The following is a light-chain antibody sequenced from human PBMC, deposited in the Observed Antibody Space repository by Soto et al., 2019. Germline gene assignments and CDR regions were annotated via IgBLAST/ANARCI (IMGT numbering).Light chain of an antibody. V-gene: IGKV1-12*01. CDR3: QQAGSFPLT. CDR2: AAS. CDR1: QGISSW. Sequence: DIQMTQSPSSVSASVGDRVTITCRASQGISSWLAWYQQKPGKAPRLLIYAASNLQSGVPSRFSGSGSETDFTLSIGSLQLEDFASYYGQQAGSFPLTFGQGAKVDNK. J-gene: IGKJ1*01.